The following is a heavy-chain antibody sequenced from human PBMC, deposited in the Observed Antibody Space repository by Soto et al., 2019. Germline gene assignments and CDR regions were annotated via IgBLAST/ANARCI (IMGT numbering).Heavy chain of an antibody. J-gene: IGHJ6*02. Sequence: EVQVLESGGGLVQPGGSLRLSCAASGFTFSSYAMSWVRQAPGKGLEWVSGISGSGGSTYYADSVKGRFTISRDNSKNTWYLQVNGLRAEDTAVYFCAKVLPAAMYPFYSNGMDVWGQGTTVTVSS. CDR2: ISGSGGST. D-gene: IGHD2-2*01. V-gene: IGHV3-23*01. CDR1: GFTFSSYA. CDR3: AKVLPAAMYPFYSNGMDV.